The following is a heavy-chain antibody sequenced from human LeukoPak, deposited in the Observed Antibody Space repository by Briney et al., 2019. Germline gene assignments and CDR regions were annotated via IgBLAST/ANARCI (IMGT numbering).Heavy chain of an antibody. CDR3: ASSGQYSSSPAGGAFDI. CDR2: IYTSGST. Sequence: SETLSLTCTVSGGSISSGSYYWSWIRQPAGKGLEWIGRIYTSGSTNYNPSLKSRFTISVDTSKNQFSLKLSSVTAADTAVYYCASSGQYSSSPAGGAFDIWGQGTMVTVSS. CDR1: GGSISSGSYY. V-gene: IGHV4-61*02. D-gene: IGHD6-6*01. J-gene: IGHJ3*02.